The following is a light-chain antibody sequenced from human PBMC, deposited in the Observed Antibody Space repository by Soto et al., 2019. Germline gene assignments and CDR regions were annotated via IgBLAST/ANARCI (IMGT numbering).Light chain of an antibody. J-gene: IGKJ5*01. CDR2: LGS. CDR3: MQALQTPIT. Sequence: DIVMAQFPRSLPFTPGYPSSISCRSSHSLLHINGYNYLDWYLQKPGQSPQLLIYLGSNRASGVPDRFSGSGSGTDFTLKISRVEAEDVGVYYCMQALQTPITFGQGTRLEIK. V-gene: IGKV2-28*01. CDR1: HSLLHINGYNY.